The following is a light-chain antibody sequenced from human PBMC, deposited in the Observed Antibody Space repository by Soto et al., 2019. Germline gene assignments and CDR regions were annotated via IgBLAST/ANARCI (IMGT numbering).Light chain of an antibody. Sequence: DIQMTQSPSTLSASVGDRITITCRASQSISHWLAWHQQKPGKAPTLLIYKASTLETGVPSRFSGSGSGTEITLTISSLHPDDFATYYCHHYNSYRAFGQGTKV. J-gene: IGKJ1*01. V-gene: IGKV1-5*03. CDR2: KAS. CDR1: QSISHW. CDR3: HHYNSYRA.